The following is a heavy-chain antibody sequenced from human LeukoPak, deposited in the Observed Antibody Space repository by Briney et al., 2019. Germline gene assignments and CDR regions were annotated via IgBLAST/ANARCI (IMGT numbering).Heavy chain of an antibody. Sequence: GESLKISCKASGYSFTNYWIGWVRQMPGKGLEWMGLVWPGDSDTRYSPSFQGQVTISADKSISTAYLHWSSLKASDTAMYYCARHHQDKNAFDIWGPGTMVTVSS. V-gene: IGHV5-51*01. J-gene: IGHJ3*02. D-gene: IGHD2-15*01. CDR3: ARHHQDKNAFDI. CDR1: GYSFTNYW. CDR2: VWPGDSDT.